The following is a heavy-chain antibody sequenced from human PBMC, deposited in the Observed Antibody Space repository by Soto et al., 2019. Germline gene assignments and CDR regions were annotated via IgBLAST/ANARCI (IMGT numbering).Heavy chain of an antibody. CDR3: VRDGTNNLRDRFEP. D-gene: IGHD3-16*01. Sequence: QVVLQESGPGVVKPSDTLSLTCNVSGASLSRYYWSWIRQPPGKGLEWIGRIYATGDTDYNPSLKSRISMSVDMSKNQFSLTLRSVTAADTAIYYCVRDGTNNLRDRFEPWGRGILVTVSS. CDR2: IYATGDT. J-gene: IGHJ5*02. CDR1: GASLSRYY. V-gene: IGHV4-4*07.